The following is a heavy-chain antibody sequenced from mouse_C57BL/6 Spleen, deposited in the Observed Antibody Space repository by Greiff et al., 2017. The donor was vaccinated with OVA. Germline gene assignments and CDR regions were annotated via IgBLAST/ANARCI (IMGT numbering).Heavy chain of an antibody. Sequence: VQLQQSGAELVKPGASVKISCKASGYAFSSYWMNWVKQRPGKGLEWIGQIYPGDGDTNYNGKFKGKATLTADKSSSTAYMQLSSLTSEDSAVYFCARDITTVVATSDVWGTGTTVTVSS. V-gene: IGHV1-80*01. CDR3: ARDITTVVATSDV. J-gene: IGHJ1*03. CDR2: IYPGDGDT. D-gene: IGHD1-1*01. CDR1: GYAFSSYW.